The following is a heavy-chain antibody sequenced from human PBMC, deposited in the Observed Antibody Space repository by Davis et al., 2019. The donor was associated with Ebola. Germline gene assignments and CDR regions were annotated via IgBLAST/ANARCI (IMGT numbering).Heavy chain of an antibody. J-gene: IGHJ4*02. CDR1: GFIFSSYW. CDR2: INTDGTRT. V-gene: IGHV3-74*01. D-gene: IGHD1-14*01. Sequence: GESLKISCAASGFIFSSYWMHWVRQAPGKGLVWVSRINTDGTRTSNADSVKGRFTISRDNAKNTLFLQMNSLRADDTAVYYCARDVAGRAGYWGQGTLVTVSS. CDR3: ARDVAGRAGY.